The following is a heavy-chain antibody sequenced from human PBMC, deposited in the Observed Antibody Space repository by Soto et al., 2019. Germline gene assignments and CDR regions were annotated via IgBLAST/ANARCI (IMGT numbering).Heavy chain of an antibody. Sequence: QVQLKQSGPEVRKPGASVRVSCKASGYIFTNFGISWVRQAPGQGLEWMGWISGYNDNTHYAQKLQGRASMTTDTSTGTAYMDLRSLRSDDTAIYYCVRDSSSWFYYSYGMDVWGQGTTVTVSS. CDR1: GYIFTNFG. D-gene: IGHD6-13*01. CDR3: VRDSSSWFYYSYGMDV. J-gene: IGHJ6*02. V-gene: IGHV1-18*01. CDR2: ISGYNDNT.